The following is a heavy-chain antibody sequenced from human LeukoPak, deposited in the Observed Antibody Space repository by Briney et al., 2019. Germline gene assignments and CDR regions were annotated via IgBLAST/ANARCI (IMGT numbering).Heavy chain of an antibody. V-gene: IGHV4-59*01. CDR1: GGSISSYY. CDR2: IYYSGST. Sequence: SETLSLTCTVSGGSISSYYWSWIRQPPGKGLEWIGYIYYSGSTNYNPSLKSRVTISVDTSKNQFSLKLSSVTAADTAVYYCASEAETYYYYGMDVWGQGTTVTVSS. D-gene: IGHD2-15*01. CDR3: ASEAETYYYYGMDV. J-gene: IGHJ6*02.